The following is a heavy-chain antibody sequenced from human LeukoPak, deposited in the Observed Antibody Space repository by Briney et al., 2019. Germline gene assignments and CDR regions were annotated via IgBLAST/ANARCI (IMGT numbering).Heavy chain of an antibody. V-gene: IGHV3-23*01. CDR2: ISGSAGYT. J-gene: IGHJ4*02. Sequence: GGSLRLSCAASGFTFSNYAMSWVRQPPGKGLEWVSSISGSAGYTSYADSVKGRFTISRDNPKNTLYVQMNSLRAEDTAVYYCAKPRQSSGSYNHPDFDYWGQGTLVTVSS. CDR3: AKPRQSSGSYNHPDFDY. CDR1: GFTFSNYA. D-gene: IGHD1-26*01.